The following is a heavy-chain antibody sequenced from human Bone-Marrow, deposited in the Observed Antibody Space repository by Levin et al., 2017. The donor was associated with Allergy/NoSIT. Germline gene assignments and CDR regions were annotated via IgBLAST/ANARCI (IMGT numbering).Heavy chain of an antibody. Sequence: PSETLSLTCTVSGGSISSGDYYWSWIRQPPGKGLEWIGYIYYSGSTYYNPSLKSRVTISVDTSKNQFSLKLSSVTAADTAVYYCARAYGDYGDYYYYYGMDVWGQGTTVTVSS. V-gene: IGHV4-30-4*01. J-gene: IGHJ6*02. CDR3: ARAYGDYGDYYYYYGMDV. CDR2: IYYSGST. CDR1: GGSISSGDYY. D-gene: IGHD4-17*01.